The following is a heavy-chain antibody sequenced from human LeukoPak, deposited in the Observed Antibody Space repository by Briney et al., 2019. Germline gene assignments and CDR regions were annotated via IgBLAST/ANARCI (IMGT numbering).Heavy chain of an antibody. Sequence: ASVKVSCKASGYTFTSYDINWVRQATGQGLEWMGWMNPNSGNTGYAQKFQGRVTMTRNTSISTAYMELSSLRSEDTAVYYCARYYDILTGYYTFDPWGQGTLVTVSS. J-gene: IGHJ5*02. V-gene: IGHV1-8*01. CDR2: MNPNSGNT. D-gene: IGHD3-9*01. CDR1: GYTFTSYD. CDR3: ARYYDILTGYYTFDP.